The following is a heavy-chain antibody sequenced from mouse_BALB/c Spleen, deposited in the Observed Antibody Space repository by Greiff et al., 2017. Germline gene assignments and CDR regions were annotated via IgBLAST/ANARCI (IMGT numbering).Heavy chain of an antibody. V-gene: IGHV3-6*02. J-gene: IGHJ4*01. Sequence: EVKLVESGPGLVKPSQSLSLTCSVTGYSITSGYYWNWIRQFPGNKLEWMGYISYDGSNNYNPSLKNRISITRDTSKNQFFLKLNSVTTEDTATYYCARVGNLITTVDYYAMDYWGQGTSVTVSS. CDR3: ARVGNLITTVDYYAMDY. CDR2: ISYDGSN. D-gene: IGHD1-1*01. CDR1: GYSITSGYY.